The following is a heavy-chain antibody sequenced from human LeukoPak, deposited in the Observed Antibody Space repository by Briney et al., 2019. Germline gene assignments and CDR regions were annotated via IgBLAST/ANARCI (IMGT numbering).Heavy chain of an antibody. V-gene: IGHV3-20*04. J-gene: IGHJ4*02. Sequence: GGSLRLSCAASGFTFSGSAMHWVRQAPGKGLEWVSGINWNGGSTDYADSVKGRFTISRDNAKNSLYLQMNSLRAEDTALYYCARGVGAHDYWGQGTLVTVSS. CDR1: GFTFSGSA. CDR3: ARGVGAHDY. CDR2: INWNGGST. D-gene: IGHD1-26*01.